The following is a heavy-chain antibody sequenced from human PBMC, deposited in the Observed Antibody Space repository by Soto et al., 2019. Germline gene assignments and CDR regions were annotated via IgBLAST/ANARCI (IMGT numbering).Heavy chain of an antibody. D-gene: IGHD2-15*01. V-gene: IGHV3-23*01. CDR3: VRGGGGGLFDP. Sequence: GGSLRLSCAASGFTLSSYAMSWVRQTPGKGLEWVSGISDSGDSTNYADSVKGRFTISRDNSKNTLYLQMNSLRAEDTAIYYCVRGGGGGLFDPWGQGTMVTVSS. CDR1: GFTLSSYA. CDR2: ISDSGDST. J-gene: IGHJ5*02.